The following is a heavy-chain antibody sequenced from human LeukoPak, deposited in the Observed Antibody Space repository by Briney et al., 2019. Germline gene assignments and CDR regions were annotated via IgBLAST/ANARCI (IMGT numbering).Heavy chain of an antibody. D-gene: IGHD3-3*02. CDR2: IIPIYGTP. Sequence: SVKVSCKASGGTFSSYAISWVRQAPGQGLEWMGGIIPIYGTPHSAQKFQGRVTITTDESTSTAFMDLSSLRSEDTAVYYCARGKLGYYYYHMDAWGKGTTVTVSS. J-gene: IGHJ6*03. CDR1: GGTFSSYA. V-gene: IGHV1-69*05. CDR3: ARGKLGYYYYHMDA.